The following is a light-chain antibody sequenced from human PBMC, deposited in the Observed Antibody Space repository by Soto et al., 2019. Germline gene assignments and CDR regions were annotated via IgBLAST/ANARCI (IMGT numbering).Light chain of an antibody. V-gene: IGLV1-40*01. CDR2: RNK. Sequence: QSVLTQPPSVSGAPGQWVTIACTGLSSNIGAGYDVNWYQQSPGTAPKLLIYRNKDRPSGVPDRFSGSRSGTSGALAITGLQTEDEADYYCQSYDSSLNVVVFGGGTKLTVL. J-gene: IGLJ3*02. CDR1: SSNIGAGYD. CDR3: QSYDSSLNVVV.